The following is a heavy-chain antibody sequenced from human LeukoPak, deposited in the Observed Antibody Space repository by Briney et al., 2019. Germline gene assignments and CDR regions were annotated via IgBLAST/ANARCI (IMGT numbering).Heavy chain of an antibody. D-gene: IGHD6-13*01. J-gene: IGHJ5*02. CDR1: GGSISSGGYY. CDR3: ARALIAAAANWFDP. CDR2: IYHSGST. Sequence: SETLSLTCTVSGGSISSGGYYWSWIRQPPGKGLEWIGYIYHSGSTYYNPSLKSRVTISVDRSKNQFSLKLSSVTAADTAVYYCARALIAAAANWFDPWGQGTLVTVSS. V-gene: IGHV4-30-2*01.